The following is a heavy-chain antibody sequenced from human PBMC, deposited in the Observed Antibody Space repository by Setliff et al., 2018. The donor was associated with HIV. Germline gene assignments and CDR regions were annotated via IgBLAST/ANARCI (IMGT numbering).Heavy chain of an antibody. J-gene: IGHJ4*02. CDR2: INVDGSSI. CDR1: GFTFTDYW. V-gene: IGHV3-74*01. D-gene: IGHD6-6*01. Sequence: GGSLRLSCAASGFTFTDYWMHWVRQVPGQGPVWVSRINVDGSSISCADSVKGRFTISRDNAKNTLFLQMNSLRAEDTAVYYCARLPQDVRSSIDFWGQGTLVTVSS. CDR3: ARLPQDVRSSIDF.